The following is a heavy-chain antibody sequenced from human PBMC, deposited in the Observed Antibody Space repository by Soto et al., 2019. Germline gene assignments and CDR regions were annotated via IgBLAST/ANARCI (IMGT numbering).Heavy chain of an antibody. CDR2: IYHSGST. V-gene: IGHV4-38-2*01. J-gene: IGHJ5*01. CDR1: ADSRGIGYC. Sequence: AAPLSVTGPCSADSRGIGYCLVWIRPHPGKGLEWIGSIYHSGSTYYNPSLNGRVTISVDTSKTQFSLKLSSVTAADTAFYYCASTQISSSPTVFASRGKGTLV. CDR3: ASTQISSSPTVFAS. D-gene: IGHD6-6*01.